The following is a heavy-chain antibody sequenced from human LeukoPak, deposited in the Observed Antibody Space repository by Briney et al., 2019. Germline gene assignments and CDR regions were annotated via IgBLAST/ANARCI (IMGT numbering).Heavy chain of an antibody. D-gene: IGHD3-10*01. Sequence: GGSLRLSCEASGFTFNSYAMTWVRQAPGMGLEWVSAISGGRASTYYADSVKGRFTISRDNAKNSLYLQMNSLSVEDTAVYYCALMIARIREELYYWGQGTLVTVSS. V-gene: IGHV3-21*01. CDR2: ISGGRAST. J-gene: IGHJ4*02. CDR1: GFTFNSYA. CDR3: ALMIARIREELYY.